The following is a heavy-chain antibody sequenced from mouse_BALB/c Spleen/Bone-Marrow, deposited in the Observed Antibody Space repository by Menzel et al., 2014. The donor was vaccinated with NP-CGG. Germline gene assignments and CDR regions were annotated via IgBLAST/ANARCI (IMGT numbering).Heavy chain of an antibody. Sequence: VQLKESGAELVKPGASVKLSCTASGFNIKDTYMHWVKQRPEQGLEWIGRIDPANGNTKYDPKFQGKATITADTSSNTAYLQLSSLTSEDTAVYYCARYDYGVYFDYWGQGTTLTVSS. D-gene: IGHD2-4*01. CDR1: GFNIKDTY. CDR2: IDPANGNT. J-gene: IGHJ2*01. CDR3: ARYDYGVYFDY. V-gene: IGHV14-3*02.